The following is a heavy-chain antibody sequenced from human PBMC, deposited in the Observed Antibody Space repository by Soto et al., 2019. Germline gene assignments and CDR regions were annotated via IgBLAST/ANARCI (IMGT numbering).Heavy chain of an antibody. J-gene: IGHJ4*02. Sequence: ASVKVSCKVSGYTLTELSMHWVRQAPGKGLEWMGGFDPEDGETIYAQKFQGRVTMTEDTSTDTAYMELSSLRSEDTAVYYCATKGFLEWLLDPDRGCFDYWGQGTLVTVSS. CDR1: GYTLTELS. CDR2: FDPEDGET. CDR3: ATKGFLEWLLDPDRGCFDY. V-gene: IGHV1-24*01. D-gene: IGHD3-3*01.